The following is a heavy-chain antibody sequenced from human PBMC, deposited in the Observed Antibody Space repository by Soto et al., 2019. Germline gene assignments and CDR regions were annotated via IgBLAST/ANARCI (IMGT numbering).Heavy chain of an antibody. V-gene: IGHV3-15*07. CDR3: TSHDATEQNFVPY. Sequence: EVQLMESGGGLVKPGGSLRLSCAASGFTFSDAWMNWARQAPGKGLEWVGRIKSKAYGGTTDYSAPVKGRFTISRDDSTATMYLQMNSLETEDTGVYYCTSHDATEQNFVPYWGQGTLVTVSS. J-gene: IGHJ4*02. D-gene: IGHD1-7*01. CDR1: GFTFSDAW. CDR2: IKSKAYGGTT.